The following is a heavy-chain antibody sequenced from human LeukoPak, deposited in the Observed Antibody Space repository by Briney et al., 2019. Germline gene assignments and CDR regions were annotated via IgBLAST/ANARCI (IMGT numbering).Heavy chain of an antibody. D-gene: IGHD3-16*02. J-gene: IGHJ4*02. V-gene: IGHV3-23*01. Sequence: EGSLRLSCAASGFTFSSYAMSWVRQAPGKGLEWVSAISGSGGSTYYADSVKGRFTISRDNSKDTLYLQMNSLRAEDTAVYYCANPVRLGELSPYDYWGQGTLVTVSS. CDR2: ISGSGGST. CDR1: GFTFSSYA. CDR3: ANPVRLGELSPYDY.